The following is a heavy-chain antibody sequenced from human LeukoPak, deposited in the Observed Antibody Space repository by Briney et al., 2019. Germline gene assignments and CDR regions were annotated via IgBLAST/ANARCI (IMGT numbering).Heavy chain of an antibody. V-gene: IGHV3-7*01. D-gene: IGHD6-13*01. CDR3: AKGPTFPLIAAAVRFDP. CDR2: IKQDGSEK. Sequence: HPGGSLRLSCAASGFTFSNYWMSWVRQAPGKGLEWVANIKQDGSEKYYVDSVKGRFTISRDNSKNTLYLQMNSLRAGDTAVYYCAKGPTFPLIAAAVRFDPWGQGTLVTVSS. J-gene: IGHJ5*02. CDR1: GFTFSNYW.